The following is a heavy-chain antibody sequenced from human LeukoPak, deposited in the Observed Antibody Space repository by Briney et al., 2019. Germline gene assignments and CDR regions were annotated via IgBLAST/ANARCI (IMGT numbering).Heavy chain of an antibody. CDR3: AELGITMIGGV. CDR1: GFTVSTYY. J-gene: IGHJ6*04. CDR2: ISSSGSTI. V-gene: IGHV3-48*03. D-gene: IGHD3-10*02. Sequence: GGSLRLSCAASGFTVSTYYMGWVRQAPGKGLEWVSYISSSGSTIYYADSVKGRFTISRDNAKNSLYLQMNSLRAEDTAVYYCAELGITMIGGVWGKGTTVTISS.